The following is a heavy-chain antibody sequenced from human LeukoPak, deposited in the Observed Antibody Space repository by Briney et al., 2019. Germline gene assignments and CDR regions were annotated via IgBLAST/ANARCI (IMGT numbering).Heavy chain of an antibody. CDR1: GGSTSSGSYY. J-gene: IGHJ4*02. CDR3: ARVTTGGYYNY. CDR2: IYTSGST. Sequence: SQTLSLTCPVFGGSTSSGSYYWSWIRQPAGKGLEWIGRIYTSGSTNYNPSLKRRVAIPLDTSEHHFSLKLSSVTAADTAVYYCARVTTGGYYNYWGQGTLVTVSS. V-gene: IGHV4-61*02. D-gene: IGHD3-22*01.